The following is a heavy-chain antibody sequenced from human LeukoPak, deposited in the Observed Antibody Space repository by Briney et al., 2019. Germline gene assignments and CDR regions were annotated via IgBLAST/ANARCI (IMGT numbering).Heavy chain of an antibody. J-gene: IGHJ4*02. D-gene: IGHD3-9*01. CDR1: GFTFSSYG. Sequence: GGSLRLSCAASGFTFSSYGMHWVRQAPGKGLEWVAVIWYDGSNKYYADSVKGRFTISRDNSKNTLYLQMNSLRAEDTAVYYCARKSILTGREFDYWGQGTLVPVSS. CDR2: IWYDGSNK. CDR3: ARKSILTGREFDY. V-gene: IGHV3-33*01.